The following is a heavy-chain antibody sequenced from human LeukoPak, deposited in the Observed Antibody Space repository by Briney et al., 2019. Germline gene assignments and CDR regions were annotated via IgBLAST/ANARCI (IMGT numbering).Heavy chain of an antibody. D-gene: IGHD3-10*01. V-gene: IGHV4-34*01. CDR1: RGSFSGYY. J-gene: IGHJ5*02. CDR2: TDHNGIT. Sequence: PSETLSLTCAVYRGSFSGYYWTWIRQPPGKGLEWIGETDHNGITTYNPSLKSRLTISVDTSKKQVYLKLTSLTAADTGVYFCARGPGSGTWLDPWGQGTLVTVSS. CDR3: ARGPGSGTWLDP.